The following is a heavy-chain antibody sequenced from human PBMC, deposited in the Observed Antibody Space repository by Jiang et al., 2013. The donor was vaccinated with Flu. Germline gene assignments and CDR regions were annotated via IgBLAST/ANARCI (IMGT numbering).Heavy chain of an antibody. D-gene: IGHD6-13*01. Sequence: PGLVKPSETLSLTCTVSGGSISSSNYYWGWIRQPPGKGLEWIGTIYYTGSTYYNPSLKSRVTISVDTPKNQFSLKLSSVTAADTAVYYCARRIAAGGRRDVDYWGQGTLVTVSS. CDR1: GGSISSSNYY. J-gene: IGHJ4*02. V-gene: IGHV4-39*07. CDR3: ARRIAAGGRRDVDY. CDR2: IYYTGST.